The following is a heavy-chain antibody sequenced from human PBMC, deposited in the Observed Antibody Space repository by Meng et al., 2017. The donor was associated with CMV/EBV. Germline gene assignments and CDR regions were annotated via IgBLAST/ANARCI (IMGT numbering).Heavy chain of an antibody. CDR2: IYSGGST. J-gene: IGHJ3*02. CDR3: AREIFYDILTGYFPADAFDI. Sequence: GGSLRLSCAASGFTVSSNYMSWVRQAPGKGLEWVSVIYSGGSTYYADSVKGRFTISRDNSKNTLYLQMNSLRAEDTAVYYCAREIFYDILTGYFPADAFDIWGQGTMVTVSS. CDR1: GFTVSSNY. V-gene: IGHV3-53*01. D-gene: IGHD3-9*01.